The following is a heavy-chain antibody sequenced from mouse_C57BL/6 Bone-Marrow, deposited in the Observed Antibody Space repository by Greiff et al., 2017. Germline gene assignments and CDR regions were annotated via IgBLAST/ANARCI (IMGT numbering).Heavy chain of an antibody. CDR1: GFSLTSYG. Sequence: VQLQQSGPGLVQPSQSLSITCTASGFSLTSYGVPWVRQSPGKGLEWLGVIWSGGSTDYNAACISRLSISKDNSKSNVFFKINSLQADDTAIYYCAQRQRKLRDWGQGTLVTVSA. D-gene: IGHD3-2*02. CDR2: IWSGGST. J-gene: IGHJ3*01. CDR3: AQRQRKLRD. V-gene: IGHV2-2*01.